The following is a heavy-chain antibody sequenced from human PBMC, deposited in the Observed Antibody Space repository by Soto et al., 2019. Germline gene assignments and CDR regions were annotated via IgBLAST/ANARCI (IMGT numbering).Heavy chain of an antibody. D-gene: IGHD6-13*01. CDR2: INPNSGGT. J-gene: IGHJ6*02. CDR3: ARDLFGPTPLEAAAGHSHYYYYYGMDV. V-gene: IGHV1-2*04. Sequence: GASVKVSCKASGYTFTSYGISWVRQAPGQGLEWMGWINPNSGGTNYAQKFQGWVTMTRDTSISTAYMELSRLRSDDTAVYYCARDLFGPTPLEAAAGHSHYYYYYGMDVWGQGTTVTVAS. CDR1: GYTFTSYG.